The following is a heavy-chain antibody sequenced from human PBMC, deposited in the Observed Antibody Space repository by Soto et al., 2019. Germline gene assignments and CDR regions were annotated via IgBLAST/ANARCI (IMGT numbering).Heavy chain of an antibody. V-gene: IGHV1-69*13. CDR3: ARDEKRVGRDGYNPNWLDP. Sequence: SVKVSCKASGGTFSSYAISWVRQAPGQGLEWMGGIIPIFGTANYAQKFQGRVTITADESTSTAYMELSSLRSEDTAVYYCARDEKRVGRDGYNPNWLDPWGQGTLVTVSS. CDR2: IIPIFGTA. CDR1: GGTFSSYA. D-gene: IGHD5-12*01. J-gene: IGHJ5*02.